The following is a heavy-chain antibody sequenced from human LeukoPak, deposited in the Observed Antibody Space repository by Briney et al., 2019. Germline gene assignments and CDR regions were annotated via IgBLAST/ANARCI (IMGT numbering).Heavy chain of an antibody. Sequence: SETLSLTCTVSGGSISSSSYYWGWLRQPPGKGREWIVSIYYSGSTYYNPSLKSRVTISVDTSKNQFSLKLSSVTAADTAVYYCARVYSGSYYALGYWGQGTLVTVSS. CDR3: ARVYSGSYYALGY. D-gene: IGHD1-26*01. V-gene: IGHV4-39*01. CDR2: IYYSGST. J-gene: IGHJ4*02. CDR1: GGSISSSSYY.